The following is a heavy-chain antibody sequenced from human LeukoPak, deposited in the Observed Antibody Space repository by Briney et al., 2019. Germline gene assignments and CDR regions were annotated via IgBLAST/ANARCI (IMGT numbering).Heavy chain of an antibody. CDR3: ARRLWFGELSWFDP. CDR1: GYTFTGYY. CDR2: INPNSGGT. V-gene: IGHV1-2*02. J-gene: IGHJ5*02. Sequence: ASVKVCCKASGYTFTGYYMHWVRQAPGQGLEWMGWINPNSGGTNYAQKFQGRVTMTRDTSISTAYMELSRLRSDDTAVYYCARRLWFGELSWFDPWGQGTLVTVSS. D-gene: IGHD3-10*01.